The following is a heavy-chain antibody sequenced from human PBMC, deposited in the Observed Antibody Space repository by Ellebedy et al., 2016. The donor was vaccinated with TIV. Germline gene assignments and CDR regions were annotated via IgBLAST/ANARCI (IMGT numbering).Heavy chain of an antibody. Sequence: MPSETLSLTCTLSGGAISSYLWSWIRQPPGKGLEWIGYSGSTNYNPSLKSRVTISVDRSKNQISLKLRSVTAADTAVYYCARSNGKYWGYLDSWGQGTLVTVSS. CDR3: ARSNGKYWGYLDS. J-gene: IGHJ4*02. CDR1: GGAISSYL. CDR2: SGST. D-gene: IGHD2-8*02. V-gene: IGHV4-59*01.